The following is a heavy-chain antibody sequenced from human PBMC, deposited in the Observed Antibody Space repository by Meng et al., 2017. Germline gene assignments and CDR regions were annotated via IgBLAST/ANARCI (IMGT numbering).Heavy chain of an antibody. J-gene: IGHJ4*02. D-gene: IGHD2-15*01. CDR3: ARDCSGGSCYSIGV. CDR2: IYYSGST. CDR1: GGSVSSGSYY. Sequence: QVHLSEAGPGLVRPSETRSLTCTVSGGSVSSGSYYWSWIRQPPGKGLEWIGYIYYSGSTNYNPSLKSRVTISVDTSKNQFSLKLSSVTAADTAVYYCARDCSGGSCYSIGVWGQGTLVTVSS. V-gene: IGHV4-61*01.